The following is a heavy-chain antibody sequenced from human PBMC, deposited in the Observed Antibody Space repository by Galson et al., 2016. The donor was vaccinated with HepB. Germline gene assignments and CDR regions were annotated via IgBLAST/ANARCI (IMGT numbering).Heavy chain of an antibody. CDR1: GFAFGSYA. D-gene: IGHD4-17*01. CDR3: ASAVPDAVRRRSPSKRPFYFDS. Sequence: SLRLSCAASGFAFGSYAMTWVRQAPGKGLEWVSSMSATRGDTYYADSVKGRFSISRDNSKNTLFLQLNSLRADDTAIYYCASAVPDAVRRRSPSKRPFYFDSWGQGTLVTVSS. CDR2: MSATRGDT. V-gene: IGHV3-23*01. J-gene: IGHJ4*02.